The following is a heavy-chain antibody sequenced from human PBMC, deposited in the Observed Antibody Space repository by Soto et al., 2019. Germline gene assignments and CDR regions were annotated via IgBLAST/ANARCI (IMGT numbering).Heavy chain of an antibody. D-gene: IGHD6-19*01. CDR3: AKGTSGWPQGAFDI. V-gene: IGHV3-9*01. CDR1: GFTFSSYA. CDR2: ISGNSGSI. Sequence: GGSLRLSCAASGFTFSSYAMSWVRQAPGKGLEWVSAISGNSGSIGYADSVKGRFTISRDNAKNSLYLQMNSLRAEDTALYYCAKGTSGWPQGAFDIWGQGTMVTVSS. J-gene: IGHJ3*02.